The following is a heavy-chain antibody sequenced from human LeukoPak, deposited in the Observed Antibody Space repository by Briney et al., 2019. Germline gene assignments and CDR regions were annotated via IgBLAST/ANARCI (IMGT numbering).Heavy chain of an antibody. J-gene: IGHJ3*02. V-gene: IGHV5-51*01. D-gene: IGHD4-17*01. CDR1: GYSFTSYW. Sequence: GESLKISCKGSGYSFTSYWIGWVRQMPGKGLEWMGIIYPGDSDTRYSPSFQGQVTISADKSISTAYLQWSSLKASDTAMYYCASFNRINGDLDAFDIWGQGTMVTVSS. CDR3: ASFNRINGDLDAFDI. CDR2: IYPGDSDT.